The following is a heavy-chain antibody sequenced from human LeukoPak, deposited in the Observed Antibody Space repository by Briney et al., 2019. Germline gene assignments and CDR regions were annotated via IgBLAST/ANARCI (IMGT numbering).Heavy chain of an antibody. CDR2: SNSDGSSK. J-gene: IGHJ6*02. Sequence: GGSLRLSCAASGFTFSNYWMHWVRQAPGKGLVWVSRSNSDGSSKDHADSVKGRFTISRDNAKNTLYLQMNGLRVEDTAVYYCARDGFCSGGRCYGMDVWGQGTTVTVSS. CDR1: GFTFSNYW. D-gene: IGHD2-15*01. V-gene: IGHV3-74*01. CDR3: ARDGFCSGGRCYGMDV.